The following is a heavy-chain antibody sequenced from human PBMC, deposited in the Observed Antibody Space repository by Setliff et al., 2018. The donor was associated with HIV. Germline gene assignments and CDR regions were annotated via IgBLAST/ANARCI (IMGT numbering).Heavy chain of an antibody. Sequence: LRLSCAASGFTFSNFWMSWVRQAPGKGLEWVANIKQDGSEKYYVGSVKGRFTISRDNANNSLYLQMNSLRAEDTALYYCARVVATSDYWGQGTLVTVSS. J-gene: IGHJ4*02. CDR3: ARVVATSDY. CDR1: GFTFSNFW. D-gene: IGHD5-12*01. V-gene: IGHV3-7*01. CDR2: IKQDGSEK.